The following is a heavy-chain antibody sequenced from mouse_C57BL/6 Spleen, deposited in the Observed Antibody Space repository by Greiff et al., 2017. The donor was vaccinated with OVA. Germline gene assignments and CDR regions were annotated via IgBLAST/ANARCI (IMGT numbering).Heavy chain of an antibody. D-gene: IGHD2-1*01. CDR3: ARQAPLLYWYFDV. CDR2: IYPGDGDT. V-gene: IGHV1-82*01. Sequence: VQLQQSGPELVKPGASVKISCKASGYAFSSSWMNWVKQRPGKGLEWIGRIYPGDGDTNYNGKFKGKATLTADKASSTAYMQLSSLTSEDSAVYFCARQAPLLYWYFDVWGTGTTVTVSS. J-gene: IGHJ1*03. CDR1: GYAFSSSW.